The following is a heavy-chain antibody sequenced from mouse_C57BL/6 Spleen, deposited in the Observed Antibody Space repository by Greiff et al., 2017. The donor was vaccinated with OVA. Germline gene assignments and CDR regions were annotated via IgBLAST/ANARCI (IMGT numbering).Heavy chain of an antibody. J-gene: IGHJ2*01. Sequence: VQLQQSGPGLVKPSQSLSLTCSVTGYSITSGYYWNWIRQFPGNKLEWMGYISYDGSNNYNPSLKNRISITRDTSKNQFFLKLNSVTTEDTATYYCARETAQADYFDYWGQGTTLTVSS. D-gene: IGHD3-2*02. CDR2: ISYDGSN. CDR3: ARETAQADYFDY. CDR1: GYSITSGYY. V-gene: IGHV3-6*01.